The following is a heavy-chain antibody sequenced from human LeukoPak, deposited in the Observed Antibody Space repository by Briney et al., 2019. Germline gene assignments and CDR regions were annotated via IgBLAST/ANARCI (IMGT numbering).Heavy chain of an antibody. J-gene: IGHJ5*02. CDR1: GFTFSNAW. Sequence: GGSLRLSCAASGFTFSNAWMSWVRQAPGKGPEWLGRIKTKKAGEITHYAAPVKGRFTISRDDSKNTLYLQMNSLKPEDTAVYYCTTLYKLDPWGQGTLVTVSS. D-gene: IGHD2-2*01. CDR2: IKTKKAGEIT. CDR3: TTLYKLDP. V-gene: IGHV3-15*01.